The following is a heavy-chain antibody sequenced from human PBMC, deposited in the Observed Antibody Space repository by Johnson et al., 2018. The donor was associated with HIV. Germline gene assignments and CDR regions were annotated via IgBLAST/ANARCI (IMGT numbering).Heavy chain of an antibody. J-gene: IGHJ3*01. V-gene: IGHV3-66*02. Sequence: VQLVESGGGLVQPGRSLRLSCAASGFTVSSDYISWFRQAPGKGLEWVSVIYSGGSTYYADSVKGRFTISRDNSKNTLYLQMNNLRVEDTALYYCAKSALERATPLAEVDAFDVWGQGTMVTVSS. CDR3: AKSALERATPLAEVDAFDV. CDR1: GFTVSSDY. D-gene: IGHD5-24*01. CDR2: IYSGGST.